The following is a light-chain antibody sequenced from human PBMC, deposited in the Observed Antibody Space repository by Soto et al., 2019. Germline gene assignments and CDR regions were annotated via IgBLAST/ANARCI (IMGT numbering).Light chain of an antibody. CDR3: QQYNNWPPLT. CDR1: QSAGTN. J-gene: IGKJ4*01. CDR2: DAS. V-gene: IGKV3-15*01. Sequence: EIVMTQSPATLSVSPGERATLSSRASQSAGTNLAWYQQTPGQAPRLLIYDASSRATGIPARFSGSGSGTEFTLTISNLQSEDFAVYYCQQYNNWPPLTFGGGTKVEIK.